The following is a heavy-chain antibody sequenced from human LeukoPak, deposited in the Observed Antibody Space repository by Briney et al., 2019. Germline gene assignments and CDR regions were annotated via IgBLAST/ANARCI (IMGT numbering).Heavy chain of an antibody. V-gene: IGHV1-2*02. J-gene: IGHJ3*02. CDR3: ASLDAFDM. CDR2: VNPNSGGT. Sequence: GASVKVSCKASGNTFTDYFIHWVRQAPGQGLEWMGWVNPNSGGTNYAQKFQGRVTMTRDPSISTTYMELSRLRSNDTAMYYCASLDAFDMWGQGTMVTVSS. CDR1: GNTFTDYF.